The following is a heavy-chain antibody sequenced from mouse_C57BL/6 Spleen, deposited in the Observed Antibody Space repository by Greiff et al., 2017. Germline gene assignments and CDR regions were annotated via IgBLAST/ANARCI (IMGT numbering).Heavy chain of an antibody. Sequence: QVTLKESGPGILQSSQTLSLTCSFSGFSLSTSGMGVSWIRQPSGKGLEWLAHIYWDDDKRYNPSLKSRLTISKDTSRNQVFLKITSVDTADTATYYCARRAPHDYDWYFDVWGTGTTVTVSS. CDR2: IYWDDDK. D-gene: IGHD2-4*01. V-gene: IGHV8-12*01. CDR3: ARRAPHDYDWYFDV. J-gene: IGHJ1*03. CDR1: GFSLSTSGMG.